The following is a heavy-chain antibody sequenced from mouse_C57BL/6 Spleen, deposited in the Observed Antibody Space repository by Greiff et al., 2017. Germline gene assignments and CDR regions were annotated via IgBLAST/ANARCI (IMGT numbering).Heavy chain of an antibody. J-gene: IGHJ4*01. D-gene: IGHD4-1*01. CDR3: ARDDWDGEDC. V-gene: IGHV5-4*01. CDR2: ISDGGSYT. Sequence: EVKVVESGGGLVKPGGSLKLSCAASGFTFSSYAMSWVRQTPEKRLEWVATISDGGSYTYYPDNVKGRFTISRDNAKNNLYLQMSHLKSEDTAMYYCARDDWDGEDCWGQGTSVTVSS. CDR1: GFTFSSYA.